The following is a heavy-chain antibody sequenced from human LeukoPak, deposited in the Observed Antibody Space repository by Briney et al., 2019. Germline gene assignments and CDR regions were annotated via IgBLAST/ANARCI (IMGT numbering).Heavy chain of an antibody. J-gene: IGHJ4*02. D-gene: IGHD6-19*01. CDR1: GFTFSSYS. CDR2: ISSSSSYI. CDR3: ARAAHGAVADH. Sequence: GGSLSLSCAASGFTFSSYSMNWVRQAPGKGLEWVSSISSSSSYIYYADSVKGRFTISRDNAKNSLYLQMNSLRAEDTAVYYCARAAHGAVADHWGQGTLVTVSS. V-gene: IGHV3-21*01.